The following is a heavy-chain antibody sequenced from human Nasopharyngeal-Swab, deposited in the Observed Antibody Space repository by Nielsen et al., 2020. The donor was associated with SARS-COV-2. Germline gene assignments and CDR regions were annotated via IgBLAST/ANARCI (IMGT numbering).Heavy chain of an antibody. CDR1: GFTFDDYA. J-gene: IGHJ4*02. Sequence: GGSLRLSCAASGFTFDDYAMHWVRQAPGKGLEWVSGISWNSGSIGYADSVKGRFTISRDNSKNTLYLEMNSLRPDDTAVYYCAKDPYSSAWCPDYWGQGTLVTVSS. D-gene: IGHD6-19*01. CDR2: ISWNSGSI. CDR3: AKDPYSSAWCPDY. V-gene: IGHV3-9*01.